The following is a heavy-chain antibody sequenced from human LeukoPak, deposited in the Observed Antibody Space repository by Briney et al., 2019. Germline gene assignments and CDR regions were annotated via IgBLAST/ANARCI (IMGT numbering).Heavy chain of an antibody. D-gene: IGHD6-13*01. V-gene: IGHV3-11*06. CDR2: ISSSSSYT. CDR1: GFTFSDYY. J-gene: IGHJ4*02. CDR3: ARDSYSSSWYSSAYYFDY. Sequence: PGGSLRLSCAASGFTFSDYYMSWIRQAPGKGLEWVSYISSSSSYTNYADSVKGRFTISRDNAKNSLYLQMNSLRAEDTAVYYCARDSYSSSWYSSAYYFDYWGQGTPVTVSS.